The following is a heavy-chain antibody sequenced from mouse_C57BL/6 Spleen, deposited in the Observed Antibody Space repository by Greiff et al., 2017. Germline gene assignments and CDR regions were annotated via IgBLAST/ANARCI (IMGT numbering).Heavy chain of an antibody. J-gene: IGHJ1*03. CDR2: IYWDDDK. CDR1: GFSLSTSGMG. D-gene: IGHD1-1*01. CDR3: ARRGRYYGSSWYFDV. Sequence: QVTLKVSGPGILQSSQTLSLTCSFSGFSLSTSGMGVSWIRQPSGKGLEWLAHIYWDDDKRYNPSLKSRLTISTDTSRNQVFLKITSVDTADTATYDCARRGRYYGSSWYFDVWGTGTTVTVSS. V-gene: IGHV8-12*01.